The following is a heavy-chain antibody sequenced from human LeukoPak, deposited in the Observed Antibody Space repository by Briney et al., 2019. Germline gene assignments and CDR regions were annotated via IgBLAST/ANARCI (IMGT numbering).Heavy chain of an antibody. CDR3: ARGRGSASQHFDY. CDR2: IYSGGST. V-gene: IGHV3-53*01. Sequence: GGSLRLSCAASGFTVSSNYMSWGRQGPGEGLEWVSVIYSGGSTYYADSVKGRFTISRDNSKNTLYLQMNSLRAEDTAVYYCARGRGSASQHFDYWGQGTLVTVSS. D-gene: IGHD1-26*01. J-gene: IGHJ4*02. CDR1: GFTVSSNY.